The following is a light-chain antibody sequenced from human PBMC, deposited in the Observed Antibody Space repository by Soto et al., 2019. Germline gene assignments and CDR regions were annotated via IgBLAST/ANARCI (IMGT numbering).Light chain of an antibody. Sequence: DIQMTESPSSVSASVGVRVTITCRASQGISNWLAWYQQQPGKAPKLLISSAYTLQSGVPSRFSGGGSGAHLTLIISSLQPEDFATYYCQQTNTFLPLAFGGGTKVEIK. CDR2: SAY. J-gene: IGKJ4*01. V-gene: IGKV1-12*01. CDR3: QQTNTFLPLA. CDR1: QGISNW.